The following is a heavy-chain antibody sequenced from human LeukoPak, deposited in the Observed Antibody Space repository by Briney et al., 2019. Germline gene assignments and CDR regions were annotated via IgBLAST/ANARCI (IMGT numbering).Heavy chain of an antibody. Sequence: SETLSLTCTVSDGSISSGGYYWSWIRQHPGKGLEWIGYTYYSGSTYYNPSLKSRVTISVDTSKNQFSLKLSSVTAADTAVYYCARARGLYYFQHWGQGTLVTVSS. V-gene: IGHV4-31*03. CDR2: TYYSGST. CDR1: DGSISSGGYY. CDR3: ARARGLYYFQH. J-gene: IGHJ1*01. D-gene: IGHD3-10*01.